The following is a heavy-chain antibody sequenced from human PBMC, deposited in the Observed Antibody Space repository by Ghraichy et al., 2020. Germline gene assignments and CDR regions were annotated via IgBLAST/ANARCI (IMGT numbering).Heavy chain of an antibody. J-gene: IGHJ6*03. D-gene: IGHD2-2*02. Sequence: SETLSLTCAVYGGSFSGYYWSWIRQPPGKGLEWIGEINHSGSTNYNPSLKSRVTISVDTSKNQFSLKLSSVTAADTAVYYCARAGYDCSSTSCYKGPYYYYYMDVWGKGTTVTVSS. CDR2: INHSGST. V-gene: IGHV4-34*01. CDR3: ARAGYDCSSTSCYKGPYYYYYMDV. CDR1: GGSFSGYY.